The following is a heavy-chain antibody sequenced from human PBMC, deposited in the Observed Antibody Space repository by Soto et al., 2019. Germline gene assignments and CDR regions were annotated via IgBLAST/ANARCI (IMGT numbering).Heavy chain of an antibody. V-gene: IGHV4-59*01. D-gene: IGHD1-7*01. CDR2: IYYSGST. CDR1: GGSISSYY. Sequence: SETLSLTCTVSGGSISSYYWSWIRQPPGKGLEWIGYIYYSGSTNYNPSLKSRVTISVDTSNNQFSLKLASVTAADTAVYYCAMAGNYRYFDSWGQGVLVTVSS. J-gene: IGHJ4*02. CDR3: AMAGNYRYFDS.